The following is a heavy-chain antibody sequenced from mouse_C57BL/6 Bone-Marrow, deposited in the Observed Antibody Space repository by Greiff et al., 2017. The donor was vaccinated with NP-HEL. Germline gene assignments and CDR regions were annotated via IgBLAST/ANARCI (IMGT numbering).Heavy chain of an antibody. CDR3: ARSYSYYFDY. Sequence: VQLQQSGPVLVKPGASVKMSCKASGYTFTDYYMNWVKQSHGKSLEWIGVINPYNGGTSYNQKFKGKATLTVDKSSSTAYMELNSLTSEDSAVYYCARSYSYYFDYWGQGTTLTVSS. CDR2: INPYNGGT. V-gene: IGHV1-19*01. CDR1: GYTFTDYY. D-gene: IGHD2-10*01. J-gene: IGHJ2*01.